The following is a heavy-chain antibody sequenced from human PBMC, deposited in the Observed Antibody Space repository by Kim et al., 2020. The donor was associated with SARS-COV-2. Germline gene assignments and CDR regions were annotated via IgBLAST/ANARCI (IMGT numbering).Heavy chain of an antibody. V-gene: IGHV3-7*03. CDR1: GFTFTNYW. D-gene: IGHD6-19*01. CDR2: IKQDGSEK. Sequence: GGSLRLSCAASGFTFTNYWMNWVRQAPGNGLEWVANIKQDGSEKYYVDSVKGRFIISRDNAKNSLYLQMNILRADDTAVYYCARGGQAVAASGAYWGQGTLVTVSS. CDR3: ARGGQAVAASGAY. J-gene: IGHJ4*02.